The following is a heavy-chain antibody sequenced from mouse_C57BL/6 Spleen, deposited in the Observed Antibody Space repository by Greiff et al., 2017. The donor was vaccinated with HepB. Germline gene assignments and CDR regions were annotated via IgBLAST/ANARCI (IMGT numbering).Heavy chain of an antibody. V-gene: IGHV2-9-1*01. CDR1: GFSLTSYA. CDR3: ARNRAMDY. J-gene: IGHJ4*01. Sequence: VHLVESGPGLVAPSQCLSITCTVSGFSLTSYAISWVRQPPGKGLEWLGVIGTGGGTNYNSALKSRLSISKDNTKSQVFLKMNSLQTDDTARYYCARNRAMDYWGQGTSVTVSS. CDR2: IGTGGGT.